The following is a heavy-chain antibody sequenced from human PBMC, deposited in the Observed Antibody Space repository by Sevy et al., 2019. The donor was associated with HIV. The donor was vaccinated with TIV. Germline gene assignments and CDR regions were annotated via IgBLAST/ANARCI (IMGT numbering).Heavy chain of an antibody. J-gene: IGHJ5*02. CDR1: GFTFNTYT. V-gene: IGHV3-21*01. CDR2: ITSSSGYI. Sequence: GGSLRLSCAASGFTFNTYTMNWVRQTPGKGLEWVSSITSSSGYIYYAASVKGRFADSRDNGENSLYLQMDSLRVEDTGVYYCAREHSGGSYYFDNWGQGAQVTVSS. D-gene: IGHD3-22*01. CDR3: AREHSGGSYYFDN.